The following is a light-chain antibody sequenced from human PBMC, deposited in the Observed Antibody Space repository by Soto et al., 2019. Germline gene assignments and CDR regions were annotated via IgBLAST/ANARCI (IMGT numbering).Light chain of an antibody. CDR3: CSYAGSFTYV. V-gene: IGLV2-11*01. Sequence: QSALTQPRSVSGSPGQSVTISCTGTSNNVGYYNYVSWYQQHPGKAPKVMIYDVSKRPSGVPDRFSGSKSGNTASLTISGLQAEDEADYYCCSYAGSFTYVFGTGTKVTAL. CDR2: DVS. CDR1: SNNVGYYNY. J-gene: IGLJ1*01.